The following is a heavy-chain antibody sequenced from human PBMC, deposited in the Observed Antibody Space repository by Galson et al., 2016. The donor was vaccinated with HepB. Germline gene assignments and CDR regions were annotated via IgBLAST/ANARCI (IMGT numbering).Heavy chain of an antibody. CDR2: IYHSGST. D-gene: IGHD2-21*01. CDR1: GGSISSGGYS. V-gene: IGHV4-30-2*01. Sequence: TLSLTCAVSGGSISSGGYSWNWIRQPPGKALEWIGYIYHSGSTYYNPSLKSRVTMSIDRSKNQLSLKLSSVTAADTAVYYCARDQDGEIPRRPLGYWGQGTLVTVSS. J-gene: IGHJ4*02. CDR3: ARDQDGEIPRRPLGY.